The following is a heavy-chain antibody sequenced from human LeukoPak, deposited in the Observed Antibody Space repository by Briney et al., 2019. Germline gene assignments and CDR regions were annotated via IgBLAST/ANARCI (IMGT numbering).Heavy chain of an antibody. CDR1: GFPFSEYS. Sequence: GSLRLSCAASGFPFSEYSMNWVRQAPGKGLEWIGNIYYFGTTLHNPSLKSRVTMSVDTSKNQFSLKLSSVTAADTAVYYCARDSHAWYGQYYFDFWGQGALVTVSS. J-gene: IGHJ4*02. V-gene: IGHV4-34*11. CDR3: ARDSHAWYGQYYFDF. D-gene: IGHD6-13*01. CDR2: IYYFGTT.